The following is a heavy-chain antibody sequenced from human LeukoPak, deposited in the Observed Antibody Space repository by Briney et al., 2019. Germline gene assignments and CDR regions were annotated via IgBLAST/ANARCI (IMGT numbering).Heavy chain of an antibody. CDR1: GHTFTSYY. CDR2: INPSGGST. V-gene: IGHV1-46*01. Sequence: GASVKVSCKASGHTFTSYYMHWVRQAPGQGLEWMGLINPSGGSTSYAQKFQGRVTMTRDTSTSTVYMELSSLRSEDTAVYYCARVGGSSGWYYWFDPWGQGTLVTVSS. D-gene: IGHD6-19*01. J-gene: IGHJ5*02. CDR3: ARVGGSSGWYYWFDP.